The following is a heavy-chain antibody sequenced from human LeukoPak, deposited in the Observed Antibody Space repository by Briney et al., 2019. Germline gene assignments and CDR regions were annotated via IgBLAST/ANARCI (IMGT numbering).Heavy chain of an antibody. CDR3: ARDEDSSGYCDY. J-gene: IGHJ4*02. Sequence: GSLRLSCAASGFTFSSYSMNWVRQAPGKGLEWVSSISSSSSYMYYADSVKGRFTISRDNAKNSLYLQMNSLRAEDTAVYYCARDEDSSGYCDYWGQGTLVTVSS. V-gene: IGHV3-21*01. CDR1: GFTFSSYS. CDR2: ISSSSSYM. D-gene: IGHD3-22*01.